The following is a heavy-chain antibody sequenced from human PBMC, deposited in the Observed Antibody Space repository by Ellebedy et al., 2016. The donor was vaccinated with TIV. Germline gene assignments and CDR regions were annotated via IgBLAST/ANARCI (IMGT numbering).Heavy chain of an antibody. Sequence: GGSLRLSXAASGFTFSSYWMHWVRQAPGKGLAWVANIKQDGSEKYYVGSVKGRFTISRDNAKNSLYLQMNTLRPEDTAVYYCAREVGGGGAYWGQGTLVTVSS. CDR3: AREVGGGGAY. CDR1: GFTFSSYW. V-gene: IGHV3-7*01. D-gene: IGHD2-21*01. CDR2: IKQDGSEK. J-gene: IGHJ4*02.